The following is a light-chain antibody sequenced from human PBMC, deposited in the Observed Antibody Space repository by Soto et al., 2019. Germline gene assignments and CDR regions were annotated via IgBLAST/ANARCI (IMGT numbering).Light chain of an antibody. V-gene: IGLV1-44*01. CDR3: AAWDDSLNGLV. CDR1: SSNIGSNT. CDR2: NNN. Sequence: QPVLTQPPSASGTPGQRVTISCSGSSSNIGSNTVNWYQQLPGTAPKLLIYNNNQRPSGVPDRFSGSKSGTSASLAISGLQSEDEADYYCAAWDDSLNGLVFGTGTNVTVL. J-gene: IGLJ1*01.